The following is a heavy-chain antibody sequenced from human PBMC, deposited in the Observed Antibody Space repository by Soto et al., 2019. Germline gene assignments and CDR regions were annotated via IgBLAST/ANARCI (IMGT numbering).Heavy chain of an antibody. CDR1: GGSISSSSYY. D-gene: IGHD6-19*01. J-gene: IGHJ4*02. CDR3: ARLLVAGTQIDY. CDR2: IYYSGST. V-gene: IGHV4-39*01. Sequence: SETLSLTCTVSGGSISSSSYYWGWIRQPPGKGLEWIGSIYYSGSTYYNPSLKSRVTISVDTSKNQFSLKLSSVTAADTAVYYCARLLVAGTQIDYWGQGTLVTVSS.